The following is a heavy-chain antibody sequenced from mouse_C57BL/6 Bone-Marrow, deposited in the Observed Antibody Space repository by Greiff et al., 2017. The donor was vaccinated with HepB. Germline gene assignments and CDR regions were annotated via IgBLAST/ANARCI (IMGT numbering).Heavy chain of an antibody. V-gene: IGHV1-52*01. J-gene: IGHJ1*03. CDR3: ARGAYYGNLYWYFDV. D-gene: IGHD2-10*01. Sequence: QVQLKQPGAELVRPGSSVKLSCKASGYTFTSYWMHWVKQRPIQGLEWIGNIDPSDSETHYNQKFKDKATLTVDKSSSTAYMQLSSLTSEDSAVYYCARGAYYGNLYWYFDVRGTGTTVTVSS. CDR1: GYTFTSYW. CDR2: IDPSDSET.